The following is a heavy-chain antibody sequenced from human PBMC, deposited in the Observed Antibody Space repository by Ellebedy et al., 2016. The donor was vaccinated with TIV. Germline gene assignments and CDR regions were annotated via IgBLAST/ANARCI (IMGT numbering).Heavy chain of an antibody. CDR2: IKSDGSTT. V-gene: IGHV3-74*01. J-gene: IGHJ4*02. CDR3: VRESVYSQMT. CDR1: GFSFTSYW. Sequence: GGSLRLXXAASGFSFTSYWMQWVRQAPGKGLVWVSCIKSDGSTTSYADSVKGRFTISRDNAKNTLYLQMSSLRAEDTAVYYCVRESVYSQMTWGQGTLVTVSS. D-gene: IGHD5/OR15-5a*01.